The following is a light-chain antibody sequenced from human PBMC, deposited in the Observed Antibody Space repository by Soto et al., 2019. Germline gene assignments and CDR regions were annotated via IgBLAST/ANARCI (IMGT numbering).Light chain of an antibody. CDR3: QDYGSSAWP. J-gene: IGKJ1*01. Sequence: ESVLTQFPGTLSLSPGERATLSCRASQSVGSNYLAWYQQKPGQAPRLLIYGASTRASGIPERFSGSGSGTDFTLTISRLEPEDFAVYYCQDYGSSAWPFGQGTKVDIK. V-gene: IGKV3-20*01. CDR1: QSVGSNY. CDR2: GAS.